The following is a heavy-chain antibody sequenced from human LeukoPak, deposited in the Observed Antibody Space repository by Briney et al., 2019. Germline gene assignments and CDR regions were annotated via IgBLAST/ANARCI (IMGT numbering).Heavy chain of an antibody. V-gene: IGHV4-34*01. CDR3: TRAVCSSASCYAGGSIDC. CDR1: GGSFSDYY. Sequence: SETLSLTCAVYGGSFSDYYWSWIRQPPGKGLEWIGEINHGGSTNYNPSLKSRVTISVDTSKNQFSLKLSSVTAADTAVYYCTRAVCSSASCYAGGSIDCCGQGTLVTVSS. D-gene: IGHD2-2*01. CDR2: INHGGST. J-gene: IGHJ4*02.